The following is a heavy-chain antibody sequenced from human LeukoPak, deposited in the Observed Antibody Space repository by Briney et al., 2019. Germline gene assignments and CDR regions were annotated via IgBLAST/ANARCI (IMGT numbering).Heavy chain of an antibody. CDR2: IHHDGRI. D-gene: IGHD3-16*02. CDR1: GGSIDSTNW. CDR3: ARSHDHLWGNYPDY. V-gene: IGHV4/OR15-8*01. Sequence: PSETLSLTCDVSGGSIDSTNWWNWVRQPPGQGLEWIGEIHHDGRINYNPSLKSRVTLSVDKSKNQFSLRLNSVTAADTAMYYCARSHDHLWGNYPDYWGQGTLATVSS. J-gene: IGHJ4*02.